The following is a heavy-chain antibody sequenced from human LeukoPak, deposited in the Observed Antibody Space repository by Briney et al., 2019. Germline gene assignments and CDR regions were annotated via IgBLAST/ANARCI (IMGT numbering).Heavy chain of an antibody. Sequence: GGSLRLSCAASGFTFSSYSMNWVRQAPGKGLEWVSSISSTSRYIYYADSVKGRFTISRDNAKNSVYMQMNNLRAEDTAVYYCARQPESRGDFYVWFDPWGQGTLVTVSS. V-gene: IGHV3-21*01. D-gene: IGHD2/OR15-2a*01. CDR3: ARQPESRGDFYVWFDP. CDR1: GFTFSSYS. J-gene: IGHJ5*02. CDR2: ISSTSRYI.